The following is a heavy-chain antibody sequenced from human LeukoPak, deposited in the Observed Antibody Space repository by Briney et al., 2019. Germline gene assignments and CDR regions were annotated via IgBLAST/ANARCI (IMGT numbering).Heavy chain of an antibody. D-gene: IGHD2-21*02. Sequence: GSSVKVSCKASGGTFSSYAISWVRQAPGQGLEGMGRIIPTLGIPNYTQKFQGRVTITADKSTTTAYMELSSLRSEDTAVYYCATEAIVVVTVRDYWYFDLWGRGTLVTVSS. CDR1: GGTFSSYA. CDR2: IIPTLGIP. CDR3: ATEAIVVVTVRDYWYFDL. V-gene: IGHV1-69*04. J-gene: IGHJ2*01.